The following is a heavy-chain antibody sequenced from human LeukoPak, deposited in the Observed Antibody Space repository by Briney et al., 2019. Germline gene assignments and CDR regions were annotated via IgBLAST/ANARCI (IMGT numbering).Heavy chain of an antibody. CDR2: ISACNGNT. V-gene: IGHV1-18*01. CDR3: ARDCSSTSCYWTNYYYYYGMDV. D-gene: IGHD2-2*01. J-gene: IGHJ6*01. CDR1: GYTFTSYG. Sequence: GASVKVSCKASGYTFTSYGISWVRQSPGQGLEWMGRISACNGNTNYAQKLQGRVTMTTDTSTSTAYMELRSLRSDDTAVYYCARDCSSTSCYWTNYYYYYGMDVWGQGTTVTVSS.